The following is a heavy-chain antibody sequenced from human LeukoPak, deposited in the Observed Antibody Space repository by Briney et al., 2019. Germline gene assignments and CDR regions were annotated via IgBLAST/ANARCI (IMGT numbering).Heavy chain of an antibody. D-gene: IGHD1-26*01. CDR3: AYVVGANQDGGKVASWSV. CDR2: ISAYNGNT. J-gene: IGHJ4*02. Sequence: ASVKVSCKASGYTFTSYGISWVRQAPGQGLEWMGWISAYNGNTNYAQKLQGRVTMTTDTSTSTAYMELRSLRSDDTAVYYCAYVVGANQDGGKVASWSVWGQGTLVTVSS. CDR1: GYTFTSYG. V-gene: IGHV1-18*01.